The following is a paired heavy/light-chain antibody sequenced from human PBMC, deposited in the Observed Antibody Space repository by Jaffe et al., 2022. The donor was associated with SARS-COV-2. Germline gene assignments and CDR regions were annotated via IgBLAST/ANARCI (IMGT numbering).Heavy chain of an antibody. J-gene: IGHJ5*02. CDR1: GFILSSYD. CDR2: ISGGGNT. Sequence: EVHLLESGGGLVQPGESLRLSCAASGFILSSYDMSWFRQAPGKGLESVSLISGGGNTYYADSVKGRFTISRDNSKNMMYLQMNSLRAEDTALYYCAKVARSTGADPWGQGTLVTVSS. CDR3: AKVARSTGADP. V-gene: IGHV3-23*01.
Light chain of an antibody. CDR1: QGISSY. V-gene: IGKV1-9*01. CDR2: AAS. Sequence: DIQLTQSPSFLSASVGDRVTITCRASQGISSYLAWYQQKPGKAPKLLIYAASTLQSGVPSRFSGSASGTEFTLTISSLQPEDFATYSCQQLNSYPWTFGQGTKVEIK. CDR3: QQLNSYPWT. J-gene: IGKJ1*01.